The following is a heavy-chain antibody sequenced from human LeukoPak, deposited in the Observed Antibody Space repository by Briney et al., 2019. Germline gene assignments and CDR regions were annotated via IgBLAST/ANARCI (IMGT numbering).Heavy chain of an antibody. CDR1: GGSVSSHY. V-gene: IGHV4-59*02. CDR3: ARGSEVPQHIVVVTAILDY. CDR2: IHSSGST. Sequence: SETLSLTCTISGGSVSSHYWGWIRQAPGRGLEWVGYIHSSGSTNYNPSLKSRVTISVDTSKNQFSLKLTSVTAADTAVYYCARGSEVPQHIVVVTAILDYWGQGTLVTVSS. D-gene: IGHD2-21*02. J-gene: IGHJ4*02.